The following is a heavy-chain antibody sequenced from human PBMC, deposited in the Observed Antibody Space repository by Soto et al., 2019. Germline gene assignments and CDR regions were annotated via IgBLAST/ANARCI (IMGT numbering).Heavy chain of an antibody. J-gene: IGHJ4*02. CDR1: GFNFATYS. D-gene: IGHD6-19*01. Sequence: PGGSLRLSCAASGFNFATYSMSWVRQAPGKGLEWVAGISDGVDRAYYGDSVKGRFNISRDTSKNMLYLHMNSLRAEDTPIYYCARYTAVADPYYFDYWGQGTLVTVSS. CDR2: ISDGVDRA. CDR3: ARYTAVADPYYFDY. V-gene: IGHV3-23*01.